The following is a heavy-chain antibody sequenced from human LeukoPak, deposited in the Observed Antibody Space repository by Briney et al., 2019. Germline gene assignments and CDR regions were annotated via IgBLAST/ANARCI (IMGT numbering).Heavy chain of an antibody. D-gene: IGHD3-22*01. Sequence: ASVKVSCKASGYTFTGYYMHWVRPAPGQGLEWMGRINPNSGGTNYAQKFQGRVTMTRDTSISTAYMELSRLRSDDTAVYYCARGYYDSSGYHLFDYWGQGTLVTVSS. CDR3: ARGYYDSSGYHLFDY. V-gene: IGHV1-2*06. J-gene: IGHJ4*02. CDR2: INPNSGGT. CDR1: GYTFTGYY.